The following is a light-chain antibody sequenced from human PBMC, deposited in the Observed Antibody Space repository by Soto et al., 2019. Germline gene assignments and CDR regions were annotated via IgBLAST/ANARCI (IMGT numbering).Light chain of an antibody. V-gene: IGKV3-20*01. Sequence: EIVLTQSPGTLSLSPGERATLSCRASQSVSSNYLAWYQQKPGQAPRLLISGASSRTTGIPDRFSGSGSGTDFTLTISRLEPEDFAVYYCQQYGNSPLTFGPGTKVEIK. J-gene: IGKJ3*01. CDR1: QSVSSNY. CDR2: GAS. CDR3: QQYGNSPLT.